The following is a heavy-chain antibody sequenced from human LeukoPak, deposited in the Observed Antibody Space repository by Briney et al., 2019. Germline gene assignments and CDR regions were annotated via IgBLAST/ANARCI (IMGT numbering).Heavy chain of an antibody. V-gene: IGHV4-39*01. J-gene: IGHJ6*03. CDR3: ASLVRGRSFYYYMDV. CDR1: GDSVSNVSYY. D-gene: IGHD3-10*01. Sequence: NPSETLSLTCTVSGDSVSNVSYYWAWIRQPPGKGLEWIANVYYSGSTYYNPSLKSRVAISVDTSKNQFSLTLRSVTAADTGVYFCASLVRGRSFYYYMDVWGRGTSVTVSS. CDR2: VYYSGST.